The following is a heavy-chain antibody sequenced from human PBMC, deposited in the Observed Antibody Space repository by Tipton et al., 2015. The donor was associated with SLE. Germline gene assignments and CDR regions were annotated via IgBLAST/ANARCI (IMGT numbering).Heavy chain of an antibody. Sequence: TLSLTCTVSGGSISSHYWSWIRQPPGKTLEWIGYIYSGGSTNYNPPLKSRVSISVDTSKNQFSLRLRSATAADTAFYYCARGYSSSWYREFFDIWGRGTLVTVSS. CDR3: ARGYSSSWYREFFDI. D-gene: IGHD6-13*01. CDR1: GGSISSHY. CDR2: IYSGGST. V-gene: IGHV4-59*11. J-gene: IGHJ2*01.